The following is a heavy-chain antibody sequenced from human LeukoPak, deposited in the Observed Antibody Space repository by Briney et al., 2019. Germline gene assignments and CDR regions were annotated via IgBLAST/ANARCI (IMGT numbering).Heavy chain of an antibody. V-gene: IGHV3-48*03. CDR1: GFIFSNYA. J-gene: IGHJ5*02. CDR2: ISSSGSTI. Sequence: GGSLRLSCAASGFIFSNYAMSWVRQAPGKGLEWISYISSSGSTIYYADSVKGRFTVSRDDAENSLYLHMSSLRAEDTAVYYCARDRIMVVGPYNWFDPWGQGTLVTVSS. D-gene: IGHD2-15*01. CDR3: ARDRIMVVGPYNWFDP.